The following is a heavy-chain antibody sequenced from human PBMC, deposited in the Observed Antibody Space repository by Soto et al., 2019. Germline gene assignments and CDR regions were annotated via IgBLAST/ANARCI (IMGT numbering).Heavy chain of an antibody. J-gene: IGHJ5*02. CDR3: ARAGGYCSSTSCHWGWFDP. D-gene: IGHD2-2*01. CDR2: IYHSGST. V-gene: IGHV4-38-2*01. CDR1: GYSISSGYY. Sequence: SETLSLTCAVSGYSISSGYYWGWIRQPPGKGLEWIGSIYHSGSTYYNPSLKSRVTISVDTSKNQFSLKLSSVTAADTAVYYCARAGGYCSSTSCHWGWFDPWGQGTLVTV.